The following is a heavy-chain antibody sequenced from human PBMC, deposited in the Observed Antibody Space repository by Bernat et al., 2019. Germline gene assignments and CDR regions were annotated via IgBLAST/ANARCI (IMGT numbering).Heavy chain of an antibody. Sequence: QVRLVESGGGVVQPGRSLTLSCEAAGFTFSSYAMHWVRQGPGKGLEWVGVLSHDGINKNYAGAVKGRFTISSDNSKSTLYLQMDSLRAEDTAVYYCAKDRGFGELLCNYYYYYGMDVWGQGTTVSVSS. CDR2: LSHDGINK. CDR1: GFTFSSYA. J-gene: IGHJ6*02. V-gene: IGHV3-30*18. CDR3: AKDRGFGELLCNYYYYYGMDV. D-gene: IGHD3-10*01.